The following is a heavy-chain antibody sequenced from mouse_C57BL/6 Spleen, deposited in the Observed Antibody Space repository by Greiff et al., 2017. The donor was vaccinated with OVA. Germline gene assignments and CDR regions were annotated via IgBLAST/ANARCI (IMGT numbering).Heavy chain of an antibody. D-gene: IGHD2-3*01. CDR2: IDPETGGT. Sequence: SGAELVRPGASVTLSCKASGYTFTDYEMHWVKQTPVHGLEWIGAIDPETGGTAYNQKFKGKAILTADKSSSTAYMELRSLTSEDSAVYYCTRWGYYDDYWGQGTTLTVSS. J-gene: IGHJ2*01. V-gene: IGHV1-15*01. CDR1: GYTFTDYE. CDR3: TRWGYYDDY.